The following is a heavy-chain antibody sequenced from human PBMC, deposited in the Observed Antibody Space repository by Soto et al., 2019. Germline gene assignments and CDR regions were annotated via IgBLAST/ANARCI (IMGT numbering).Heavy chain of an antibody. CDR2: INHSGST. J-gene: IGHJ5*02. D-gene: IGHD3-10*01. Sequence: SETLSLTCAVYGGSFSGYYCSWSRQPPGKGLEWIGEINHSGSTNYNPSLKSRVTISVDTSKNQFSLKLSSVTAADTAVYYCARLYYYGSGSHHPWFDPWGQGTLVTVSS. V-gene: IGHV4-34*01. CDR3: ARLYYYGSGSHHPWFDP. CDR1: GGSFSGYY.